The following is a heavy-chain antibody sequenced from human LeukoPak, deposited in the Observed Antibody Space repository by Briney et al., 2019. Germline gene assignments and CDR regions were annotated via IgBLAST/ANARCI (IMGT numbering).Heavy chain of an antibody. J-gene: IGHJ6*03. Sequence: LGGSLRLSCAASGFTFSSYWMHWVRQAPGKGLVWVSRINSDGSSTSYADSVKGRFTISRDNAKNTLYLQMNSLRAEDTAVYYCARGPASRGYDFWSGITQISYYYYMDVWGKGTTVTVSS. V-gene: IGHV3-74*01. CDR1: GFTFSSYW. CDR2: INSDGSST. D-gene: IGHD3-3*01. CDR3: ARGPASRGYDFWSGITQISYYYYMDV.